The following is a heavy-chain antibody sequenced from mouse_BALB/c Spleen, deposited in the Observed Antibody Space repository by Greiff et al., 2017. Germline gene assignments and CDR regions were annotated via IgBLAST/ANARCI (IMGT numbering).Heavy chain of an antibody. CDR2: ISSGSSTI. V-gene: IGHV5-17*02. CDR1: GFTFSSYT. CDR3: ARSYYRYDVNAMDY. Sequence: EVQVVESGGGLVQPGGSLKLSCAASGFTFSSYTMSWVRQTPEKRLEWVAYISSGSSTIYYADTVKGRFTISRDNPKNTLFLQMTSLRSEDTAMYYCARSYYRYDVNAMDYWGQGTSVTVSS. D-gene: IGHD2-14*01. J-gene: IGHJ4*01.